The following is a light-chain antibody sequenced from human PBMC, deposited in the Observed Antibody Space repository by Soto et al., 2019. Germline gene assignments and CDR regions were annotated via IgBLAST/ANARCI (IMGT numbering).Light chain of an antibody. J-gene: IGKJ1*01. Sequence: DIVMTQSPDSLAVSLGERATINCKSSQTVLHSSNNKNFLTWYQQKPGQPPKMLISWASTRESGVPDRFSGSGSGTDFTLTISSLQAEDVAVYYCLQYLAAPTFGQGTKVEIK. V-gene: IGKV4-1*01. CDR2: WAS. CDR3: LQYLAAPT. CDR1: QTVLHSSNNKNF.